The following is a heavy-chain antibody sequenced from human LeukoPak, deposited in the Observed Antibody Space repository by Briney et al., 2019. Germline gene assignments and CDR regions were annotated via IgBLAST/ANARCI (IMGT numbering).Heavy chain of an antibody. Sequence: GASLRLSCAASGFTFSSYAMSWGRQAPGKWLEWVTAISGSGGSTYYADSVKGRFTISTDNSKYTLYLQMNSLRAEDADVYSCAKGDTRWERNPYRLDYWGQGNLVTVSS. D-gene: IGHD1-26*01. V-gene: IGHV3-23*01. CDR1: GFTFSSYA. CDR3: AKGDTRWERNPYRLDY. CDR2: ISGSGGST. J-gene: IGHJ4*02.